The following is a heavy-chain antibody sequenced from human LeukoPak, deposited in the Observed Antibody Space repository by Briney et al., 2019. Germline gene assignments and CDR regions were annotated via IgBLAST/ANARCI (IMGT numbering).Heavy chain of an antibody. CDR2: INSDGSST. D-gene: IGHD6-13*01. CDR3: ARAWGSSSPHDY. V-gene: IGHV3-74*01. J-gene: IGHJ4*02. Sequence: PGGSLRLSCAASGFTFSSYWMHWVRHAPGKGLVWVSRINSDGSSTSYADSVKGRFTISRDNAKNSLYLQMNSLRAEDTAVYYCARAWGSSSPHDYWGQGTLVTVSS. CDR1: GFTFSSYW.